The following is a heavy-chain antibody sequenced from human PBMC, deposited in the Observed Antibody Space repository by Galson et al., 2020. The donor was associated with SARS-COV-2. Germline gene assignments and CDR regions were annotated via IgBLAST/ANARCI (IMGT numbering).Heavy chain of an antibody. Sequence: GGSLRLSCSASGFTFSSYAMHWVRQAPGKGLEYVSAISSNGGSTYYADSVKGRFTISRDNSKNTLYLQMSSLRAEDTAEYYCVKGFWSGYPHPIDYWGQGTLVTVSS. CDR1: GFTFSSYA. CDR2: ISSNGGST. J-gene: IGHJ4*02. D-gene: IGHD3-3*01. V-gene: IGHV3-64D*06. CDR3: VKGFWSGYPHPIDY.